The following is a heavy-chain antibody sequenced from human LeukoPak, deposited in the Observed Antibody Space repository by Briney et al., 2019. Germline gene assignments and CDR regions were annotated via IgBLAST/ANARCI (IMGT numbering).Heavy chain of an antibody. J-gene: IGHJ4*02. CDR2: IKQDGSEK. CDR1: GFTFSRYW. D-gene: IGHD1-26*01. Sequence: PGGSLRLSCAASGFTFSRYWMAWVRQARGKGLERVANIKQDGSEKYYVDSVKGRFTISRDNAKNSLYLQMNSLRAEDTAMYYCARDKSVGATPLDYWGQGTLVTVSS. CDR3: ARDKSVGATPLDY. V-gene: IGHV3-7*05.